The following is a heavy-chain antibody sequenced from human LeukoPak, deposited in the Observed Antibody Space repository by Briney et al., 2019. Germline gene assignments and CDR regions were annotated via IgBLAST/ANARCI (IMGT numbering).Heavy chain of an antibody. CDR2: IIPIFGIA. J-gene: IGHJ6*02. D-gene: IGHD4-17*01. V-gene: IGHV1-69*04. Sequence: SVKVSCKASGGTFSSYAISWVRQAPGQGLECMGRIIPIFGIANYAQKFQGRVTITADKSTSTAYMELSSLRSEDTAVYYCARARTTVTGNYYYGMDVWGQGTTVTVSS. CDR1: GGTFSSYA. CDR3: ARARTTVTGNYYYGMDV.